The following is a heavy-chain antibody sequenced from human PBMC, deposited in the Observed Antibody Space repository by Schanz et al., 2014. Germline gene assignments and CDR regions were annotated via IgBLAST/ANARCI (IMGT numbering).Heavy chain of an antibody. CDR1: GFTFSDYS. CDR3: TLVPAATIFFDY. Sequence: EVQLVESGGDFVQPGGSLRLSCEVSGFTFSDYSMTWVRQPPGKGLEWVSYISGNSIFTYNAKSVRGRFTISRDNAKNSLCLQMNSLRAEDTAVYYCTLVPAATIFFDYWGQGTLVTVSS. V-gene: IGHV3-48*04. D-gene: IGHD2-2*01. J-gene: IGHJ4*02. CDR2: ISGNSIFT.